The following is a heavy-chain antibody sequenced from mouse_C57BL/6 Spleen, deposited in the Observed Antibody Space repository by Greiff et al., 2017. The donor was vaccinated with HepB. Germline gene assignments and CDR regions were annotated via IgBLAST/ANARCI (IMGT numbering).Heavy chain of an antibody. CDR2: INPNNGGT. CDR1: GYTFTDYY. Sequence: EVQLKQSGPELVKPGASVKISCKASGYTFTDYYMNWVKQSHGKSLEWIGDINPNNGGTSYNQKFKGKATLTVDKSSSTAYMELRSLTSEDSAVYYCARWPIGYYFDYWGQGTTLTVSS. J-gene: IGHJ2*01. V-gene: IGHV1-26*01. CDR3: ARWPIGYYFDY.